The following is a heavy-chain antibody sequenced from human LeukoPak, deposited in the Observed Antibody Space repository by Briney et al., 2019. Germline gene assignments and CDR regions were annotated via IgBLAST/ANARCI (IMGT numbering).Heavy chain of an antibody. V-gene: IGHV3-48*03. Sequence: GGSLRLSCAASGFTFSSYEMNWVRQAPGRGLEGVSYISSSGSTIYYADSVKGRFTISRDNAKNSLYLQVDSLRAEDTGVYYCARDRYYGSGSYDYWGQGTLVTVSS. J-gene: IGHJ4*02. CDR1: GFTFSSYE. D-gene: IGHD3-10*01. CDR3: ARDRYYGSGSYDY. CDR2: ISSSGSTI.